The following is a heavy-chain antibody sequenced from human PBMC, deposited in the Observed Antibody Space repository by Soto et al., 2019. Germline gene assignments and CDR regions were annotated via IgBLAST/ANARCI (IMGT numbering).Heavy chain of an antibody. CDR3: ARKNSSSWYMLYYYGMDV. J-gene: IGHJ6*02. Sequence: SGTRSLTGTVSGCSSSSSSYAWSWLRQRPWKGGEGSGRNCYQESTYYNSSLKSRVTISVDTSKNQFYLQLSSVHAADRAVYYCARKNSSSWYMLYYYGMDVCGQ. D-gene: IGHD6-13*01. V-gene: IGHV4-39*01. CDR1: GCSSSSSSYA. CDR2: NCYQEST.